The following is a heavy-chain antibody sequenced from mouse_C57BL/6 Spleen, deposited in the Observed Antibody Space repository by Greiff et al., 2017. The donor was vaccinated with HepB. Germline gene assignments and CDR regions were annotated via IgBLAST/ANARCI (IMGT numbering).Heavy chain of an antibody. CDR2: IYPGDGDT. CDR3: ARDYDYDGGAY. D-gene: IGHD2-4*01. J-gene: IGHJ2*01. Sequence: VQLQQSGPELVKPGASVKISCKASGYAFSSSWMNWVKQRPGKGLEWIGRIYPGDGDTNYNGKFKGKATLTAAKSSSTAYMQLSSLTSEDSAVYFCARDYDYDGGAYWGQGTTLTVSS. V-gene: IGHV1-82*01. CDR1: GYAFSSSW.